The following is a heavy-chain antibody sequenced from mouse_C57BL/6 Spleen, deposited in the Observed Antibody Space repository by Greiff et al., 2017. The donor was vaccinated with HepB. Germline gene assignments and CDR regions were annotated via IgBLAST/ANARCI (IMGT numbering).Heavy chain of an antibody. CDR3: ARQGYGSSYYAMDY. CDR2: ISNGGGST. J-gene: IGHJ4*01. CDR1: GFTFSDYY. V-gene: IGHV5-12*01. D-gene: IGHD1-1*01. Sequence: EVKLVESGGGLVQPGGSLKLSCAASGFTFSDYYMYWVRQTPEKRLEWVAYISNGGGSTYYPDTVKGRFTISRDNAKNTLYLQMSRLKSEDTAMYYCARQGYGSSYYAMDYWGQGTSVTVSS.